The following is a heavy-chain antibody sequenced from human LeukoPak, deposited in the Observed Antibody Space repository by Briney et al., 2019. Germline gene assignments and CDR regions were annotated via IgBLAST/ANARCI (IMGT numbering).Heavy chain of an antibody. CDR1: GFTFSSYA. V-gene: IGHV3-9*01. Sequence: QPGRSLRLSCAASGFTFSSYAMHWVRQAPGKGLEWVSGISWNSGSIGYADPVKGRFTISRDNAKNSLYLQMNSLRAEDTAVYYCARDGHYDILTGYFQDWGQGTLVTVSS. CDR2: ISWNSGSI. CDR3: ARDGHYDILTGYFQD. J-gene: IGHJ1*01. D-gene: IGHD3-9*01.